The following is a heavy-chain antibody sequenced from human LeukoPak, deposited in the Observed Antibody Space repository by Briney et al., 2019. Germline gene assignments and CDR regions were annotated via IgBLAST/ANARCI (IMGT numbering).Heavy chain of an antibody. CDR2: ISAYNGNT. CDR3: ARVPHRMITFGGVIVQDY. Sequence: ASVKVSCKASGYTFTSYGISWVRQAPGQGLEWMGWISAYNGNTNYAQKLQGRVTMTTDTSTSSAYMELRSLRSDDTAVYYCARVPHRMITFGGVIVQDYWGQGTLVTVSS. CDR1: GYTFTSYG. D-gene: IGHD3-16*02. V-gene: IGHV1-18*01. J-gene: IGHJ4*02.